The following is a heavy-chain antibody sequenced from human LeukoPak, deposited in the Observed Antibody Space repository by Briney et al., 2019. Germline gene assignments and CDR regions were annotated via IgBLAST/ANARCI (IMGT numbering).Heavy chain of an antibody. CDR3: ARRTTSTCHAFDI. J-gene: IGHJ3*02. Sequence: SETLSLTCAVYGGSFSGYYWSWIRQPPGKGLEWIGEINHSGSTNYNPSLKSRVTISVDTSKNQFSLKLSSVTAADTAVYYCARRTTSTCHAFDIWGQGTMVTVSS. CDR1: GGSFSGYY. D-gene: IGHD4-17*01. CDR2: INHSGST. V-gene: IGHV4-34*01.